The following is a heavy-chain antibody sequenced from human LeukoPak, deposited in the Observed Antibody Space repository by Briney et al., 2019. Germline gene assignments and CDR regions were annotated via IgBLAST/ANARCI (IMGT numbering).Heavy chain of an antibody. V-gene: IGHV4-34*01. J-gene: IGHJ3*02. CDR1: GGSFSGYY. Sequence: SSETLSLACAVYGGSFSGYYWSWIRQPPGKGLEWIGEINHSGSTNYNPSLKSRVTISVDTSKNQFSLKLSSVTAADTAVYYCASWYYYDSSGYSPWDSAFDIWGQGTMVTVSS. CDR3: ASWYYYDSSGYSPWDSAFDI. CDR2: INHSGST. D-gene: IGHD3-22*01.